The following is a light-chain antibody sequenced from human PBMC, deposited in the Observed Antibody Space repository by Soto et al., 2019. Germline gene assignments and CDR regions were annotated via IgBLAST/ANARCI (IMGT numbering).Light chain of an antibody. CDR3: TSYAGSNIVV. J-gene: IGLJ2*01. Sequence: QSALTQPPSASGSPGQSVTISCTGTSSDVGGYNFVSWYQQQPGTAPQLMIYEVSERPSGVPDRFSGSKSGNTAPLTVSGLQAEDEADYYCTSYAGSNIVVFGGGTKLTVL. CDR1: SSDVGGYNF. CDR2: EVS. V-gene: IGLV2-8*01.